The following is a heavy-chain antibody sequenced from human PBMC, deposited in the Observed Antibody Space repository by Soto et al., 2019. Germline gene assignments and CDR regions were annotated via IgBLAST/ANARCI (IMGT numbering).Heavy chain of an antibody. V-gene: IGHV4-31*03. CDR3: ARDGYYFYYGMDV. CDR1: GGSISSGGYY. J-gene: IGHJ6*02. CDR2: IYYRGSP. Sequence: QVQLQESGPGLVKPSQTLSLTCTVSGGSISSGGYYWSWIRQHPGKGLEWIGHIYYRGSPYYNPSLKSRVTISLDTSKNQFSLKLSSVTAADTAVYYCARDGYYFYYGMDVWGQGTTVTVSS.